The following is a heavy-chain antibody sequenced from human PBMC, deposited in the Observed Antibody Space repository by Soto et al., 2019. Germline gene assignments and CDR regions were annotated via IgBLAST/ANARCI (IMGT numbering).Heavy chain of an antibody. D-gene: IGHD3-9*01. Sequence: PSETLSLTCTVSGGSISSYYWSWIRQPPGKGLEWIGYIYYSGSTKYNPSLKSRLTISVDTSKNQFSLKLISVTAADTAVYYCARGPGFPHFDSWGQGTLVTVSS. CDR3: ARGPGFPHFDS. J-gene: IGHJ4*02. CDR2: IYYSGST. V-gene: IGHV4-59*01. CDR1: GGSISSYY.